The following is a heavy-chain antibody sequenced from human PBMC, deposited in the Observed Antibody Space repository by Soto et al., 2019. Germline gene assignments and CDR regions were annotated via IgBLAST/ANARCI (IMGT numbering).Heavy chain of an antibody. CDR3: ARDQDYYASSGYYGN. Sequence: ASVKVSCKTFGYTFSSDGSSRLRQAPGQGLEWMGWVSAYNGNTNYAQKRQGRVTMATDTSTSTAYLELRSLRSDDTAVYYCARDQDYYASSGYYGNWGQGTLGTVSS. CDR1: GYTFSSDG. CDR2: VSAYNGNT. V-gene: IGHV1-18*04. D-gene: IGHD3-22*01. J-gene: IGHJ1*01.